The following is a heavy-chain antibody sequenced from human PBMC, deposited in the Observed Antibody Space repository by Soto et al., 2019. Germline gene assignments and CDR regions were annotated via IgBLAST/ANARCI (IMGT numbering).Heavy chain of an antibody. J-gene: IGHJ6*02. D-gene: IGHD6-6*01. V-gene: IGHV1-2*02. CDR3: ARDFGSIAARRVNYYYGMDV. CDR1: GYTFTGYY. Sequence: QVQLVQSGAEVKKPGASVKVSCKASGYTFTGYYMHWVRQAPGQGLEWMGWINPNSGGTNYAQKFKSRVTMTRKTSISTAYMELSRLRSDDTAVYYCARDFGSIAARRVNYYYGMDVWGQGTTVTVSS. CDR2: INPNSGGT.